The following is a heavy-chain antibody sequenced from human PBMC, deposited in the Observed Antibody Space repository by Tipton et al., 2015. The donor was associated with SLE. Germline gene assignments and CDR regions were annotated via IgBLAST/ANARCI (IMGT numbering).Heavy chain of an antibody. Sequence: QLVQSGADVKKPGASVKVSCKASGYTFTAYYLHWVRQAPGQGLEWMGWINPDTGDTNFAQKYQGRVSLTRDTSTRTAYMELSSLGSDDLAVYYCARGDDYCSGVSCQLDDLGQGTLVTVS. V-gene: IGHV1-2*02. CDR1: GYTFTAYY. CDR3: ARGDDYCSGVSCQLDD. D-gene: IGHD2-15*01. CDR2: INPDTGDT. J-gene: IGHJ1*01.